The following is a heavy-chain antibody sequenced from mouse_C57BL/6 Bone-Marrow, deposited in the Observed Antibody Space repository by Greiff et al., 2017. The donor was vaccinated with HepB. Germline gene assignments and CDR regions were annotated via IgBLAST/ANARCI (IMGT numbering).Heavy chain of an antibody. CDR2: IWWDDDK. V-gene: IGHV8-8*01. D-gene: IGHD1-2*01. CDR3: ARRLSITTDWYFDV. CDR1: GFSLSTFGMG. Sequence: QVQLKESGPGILQPSQTLSLTCSFSGFSLSTFGMGVGWIRQPSGKGLEWLAHIWWDDDKYYNPALKSRLTISKDTSKNQVFLKIANVDTADTATYYCARRLSITTDWYFDVWGTGTTVTVSS. J-gene: IGHJ1*03.